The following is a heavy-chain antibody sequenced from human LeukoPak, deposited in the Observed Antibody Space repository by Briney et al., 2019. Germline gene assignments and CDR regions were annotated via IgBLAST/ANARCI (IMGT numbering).Heavy chain of an antibody. D-gene: IGHD1-26*01. J-gene: IGHJ4*02. CDR2: IGSSSDNI. CDR1: GFSFGLYR. Sequence: GGSLRLSSVASGFSFGLYRMNWVRQAPGKGLEWVSSIGSSSDNIYYADSVEGRFTISRYNAENSLYLQMNSLRAEDTAVYYCAREKNSGSFPFDYWGQGTLVTVSS. CDR3: AREKNSGSFPFDY. V-gene: IGHV3-21*06.